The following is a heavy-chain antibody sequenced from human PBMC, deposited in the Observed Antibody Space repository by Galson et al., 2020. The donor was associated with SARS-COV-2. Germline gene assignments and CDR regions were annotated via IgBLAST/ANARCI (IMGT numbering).Heavy chain of an antibody. V-gene: IGHV5-51*01. Sequence: GESLKISCKGSGYSFTSYWIGWVRQMPGKGLEWMGIIYPGDSDTRYSPSFQGQVTILADKSISTAYLQWSSLKASDTAMYYCARGEGFCSGGSCYSNYWGQGTLVTVSS. CDR3: ARGEGFCSGGSCYSNY. D-gene: IGHD2-15*01. J-gene: IGHJ4*02. CDR2: IYPGDSDT. CDR1: GYSFTSYW.